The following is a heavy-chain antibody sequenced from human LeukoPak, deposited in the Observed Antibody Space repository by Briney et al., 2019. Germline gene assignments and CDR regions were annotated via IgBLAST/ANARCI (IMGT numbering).Heavy chain of an antibody. CDR3: ARDGRSPVGY. CDR1: GGTFSSYA. D-gene: IGHD3/OR15-3a*01. Sequence: ASVKVSCKASGGTFSSYAISWVRQAPGQGLEWMGGIIPILGIANYAQKFQGRVTITADKSTSTAYMELSSLRSEDTAVYYCARDGRSPVGYWGQGTLVTVSS. V-gene: IGHV1-69*10. J-gene: IGHJ4*02. CDR2: IIPILGIA.